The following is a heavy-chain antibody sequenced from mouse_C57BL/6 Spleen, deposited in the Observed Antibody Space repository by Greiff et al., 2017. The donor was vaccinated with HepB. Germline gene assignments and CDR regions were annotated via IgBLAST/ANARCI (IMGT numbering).Heavy chain of an antibody. CDR3: ARHRDYDY. Sequence: EVQLVESGGDLVKPGGSLKLSCAASGFTFSSYGMSWVRQTPDKRLEWVATISSGGSYTYYPDSVKGRFTISRDNAKNTLYLQMSSLKSEYTAMYYCARHRDYDYWGQGTTLTVSS. CDR1: GFTFSSYG. CDR2: ISSGGSYT. J-gene: IGHJ2*01. V-gene: IGHV5-6*01. D-gene: IGHD1-1*01.